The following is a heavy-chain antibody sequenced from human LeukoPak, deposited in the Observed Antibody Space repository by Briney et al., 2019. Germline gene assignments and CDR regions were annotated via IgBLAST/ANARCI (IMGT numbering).Heavy chain of an antibody. J-gene: IGHJ4*02. CDR1: GGSFSGYY. Sequence: SETLSLTCAVYGGSFSGYYWSWIRQPPGKGVEWIGEINHSGSTNYNPSLKSRVTISVDTSKNQFSLKLSSVTAADTAVYYCAASEGNYYDSSGYYSVPIDYWGQGTLVTVSS. CDR3: AASEGNYYDSSGYYSVPIDY. D-gene: IGHD3-22*01. V-gene: IGHV4-34*01. CDR2: INHSGST.